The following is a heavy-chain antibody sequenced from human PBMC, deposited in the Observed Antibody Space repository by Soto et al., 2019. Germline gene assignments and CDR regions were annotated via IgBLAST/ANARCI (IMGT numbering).Heavy chain of an antibody. CDR2: MNPNSGNT. CDR1: GYTFTSYD. CDR3: ARGREDYYDSSGYYSNAFDI. V-gene: IGHV1-8*01. Sequence: ASVKVSCKASGYTFTSYDINWVRQATGQGLEWMGWMNPNSGNTGYAQKFQGRVTMTRNTSISTAYMELSSLRSEDTAVYYCARGREDYYDSSGYYSNAFDIWGQGTMVTVSS. J-gene: IGHJ3*02. D-gene: IGHD3-22*01.